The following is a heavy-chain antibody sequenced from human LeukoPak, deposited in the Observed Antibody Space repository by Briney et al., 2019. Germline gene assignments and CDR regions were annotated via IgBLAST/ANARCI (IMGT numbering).Heavy chain of an antibody. Sequence: GGSLRLSCVASGLRFRSYAMNWVRQAPGKGLEWVSSISSSSSYIYYADSVKGRFTISRDNAKNSLYLQMNSLRAEDTAVYYCARERSAAGTPFEDYWGQGTLVTVSS. CDR3: ARERSAAGTPFEDY. J-gene: IGHJ4*02. CDR1: GLRFRSYA. D-gene: IGHD6-13*01. V-gene: IGHV3-21*01. CDR2: ISSSSSYI.